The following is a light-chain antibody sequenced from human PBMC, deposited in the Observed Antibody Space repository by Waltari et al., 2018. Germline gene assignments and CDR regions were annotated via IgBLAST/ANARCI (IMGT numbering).Light chain of an antibody. CDR2: WAS. Sequence: DIVMTQSPDSLAVSLGERATINCKSSQSVLYSSNNKNYLAWYQQKPGQPPKLLIYWASTRESGVPDRFSGRGLGTDFTLTVCSLRDEDVAVSDCPQYYRTPPPLGQGTKVKIK. V-gene: IGKV4-1*01. J-gene: IGKJ1*01. CDR3: PQYYRTPPP. CDR1: QSVLYSSNNKNY.